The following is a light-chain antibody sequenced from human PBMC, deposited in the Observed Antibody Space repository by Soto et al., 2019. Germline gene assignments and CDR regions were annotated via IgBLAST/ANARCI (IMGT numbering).Light chain of an antibody. Sequence: DIQMTQSPSSLSASLGDTVTITCRASHSISNWLVWHQQKLGKAPKVLIHGATTLHIGVPSRFSATKSGTDFSLTISGLQAEDIATYYCQQYKGYPYTFGQGIKLELK. CDR3: QQYKGYPYT. CDR2: GAT. V-gene: IGKV1D-16*01. J-gene: IGKJ2*01. CDR1: HSISNW.